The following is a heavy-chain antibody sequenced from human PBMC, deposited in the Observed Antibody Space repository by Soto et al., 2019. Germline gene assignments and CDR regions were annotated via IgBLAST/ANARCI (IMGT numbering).Heavy chain of an antibody. CDR1: GFSFSTYA. J-gene: IGHJ4*02. CDR2: LSGSGATT. D-gene: IGHD5-12*01. Sequence: QPGGSLRLSCAASGFSFSTYAMSWVRQAPGKGLEWVSGLSGSGATTYYADSVKGRFTISRDNSKNTLFLQMNSLRAEDTAVYYCARGVDMATQTLGYWGPGTLVTVSS. CDR3: ARGVDMATQTLGY. V-gene: IGHV3-23*01.